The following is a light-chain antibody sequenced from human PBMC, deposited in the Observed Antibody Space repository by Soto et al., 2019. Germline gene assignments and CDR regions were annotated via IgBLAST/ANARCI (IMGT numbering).Light chain of an antibody. Sequence: QSVLTQPPSASGTPGQTITISYSGGSSNIGINTVSWYEHLPGTAPRLLIYGNNQRPSGVPDRFSGSKSGTSASLAISGLQSEDEAHYYCAAWDDSLEVHVFGTGTKVTVL. CDR1: SSNIGINT. J-gene: IGLJ1*01. V-gene: IGLV1-44*01. CDR2: GNN. CDR3: AAWDDSLEVHV.